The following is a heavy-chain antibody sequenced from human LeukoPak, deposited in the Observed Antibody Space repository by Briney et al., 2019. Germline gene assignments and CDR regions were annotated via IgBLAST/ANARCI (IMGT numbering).Heavy chain of an antibody. CDR2: IYYSGST. V-gene: IGHV4-59*01. Sequence: SETLSLTCTVSGGSISSYYWSWIRQPPGKGLEWIGYIYYSGSTNYNPSLKSRVTISVDTSKNQFSLKLSSVTAADTAVYYCARADYGDYDYWFDPWGQGTLATVSS. CDR1: GGSISSYY. J-gene: IGHJ5*02. CDR3: ARADYGDYDYWFDP. D-gene: IGHD4-17*01.